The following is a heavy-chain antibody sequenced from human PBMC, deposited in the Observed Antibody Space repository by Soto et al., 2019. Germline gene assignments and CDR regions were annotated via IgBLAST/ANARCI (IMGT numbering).Heavy chain of an antibody. CDR3: ARFSPPRGYNAD. Sequence: QVQLVQSGAEVKKPGSSVKVSCMASGGTFNTFAITWVRQAPGQGLECMGGIIPMFGTAHYAQKFQGRVTITADESTHTVYMDLSSLRSEDTAVYYCARFSPPRGYNADWGQGTLVTVSS. D-gene: IGHD3-22*01. J-gene: IGHJ4*02. V-gene: IGHV1-69*01. CDR2: IIPMFGTA. CDR1: GGTFNTFA.